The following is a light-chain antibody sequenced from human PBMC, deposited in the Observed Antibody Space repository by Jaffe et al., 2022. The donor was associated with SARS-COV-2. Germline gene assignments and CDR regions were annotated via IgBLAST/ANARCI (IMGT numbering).Light chain of an antibody. CDR1: QYINKW. V-gene: IGKV1-5*03. CDR3: QQYNSYLYT. J-gene: IGKJ2*01. Sequence: DIQMTQSPSTLSASVGDRVTITCRASQYINKWLAWYQQKPGKAPKLLIYKASNLESGVPSRFSGSGSGTEFTLTISSLQPDDFATYYCQQYNSYLYTFGQGTKLEIK. CDR2: KAS.